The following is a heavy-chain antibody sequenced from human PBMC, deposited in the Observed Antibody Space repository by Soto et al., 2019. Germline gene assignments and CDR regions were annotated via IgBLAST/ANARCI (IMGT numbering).Heavy chain of an antibody. CDR1: GFTFDDYA. CDR3: AKDINYDFWSGSSFWATDYFDY. V-gene: IGHV3-9*01. J-gene: IGHJ4*02. Sequence: PGGSLRLSCAASGFTFDDYAMHWVRQAPGKGLEWVSGISWNSGSIGYADSVKGRFTISRDNAKNSLYLQMNSLRAEDTALYYCAKDINYDFWSGSSFWATDYFDYWGQGTLVTVSS. D-gene: IGHD3-3*01. CDR2: ISWNSGSI.